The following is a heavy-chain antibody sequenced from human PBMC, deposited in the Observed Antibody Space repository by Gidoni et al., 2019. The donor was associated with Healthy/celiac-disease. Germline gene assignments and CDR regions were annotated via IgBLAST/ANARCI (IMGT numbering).Heavy chain of an antibody. CDR1: GGTFSSYA. Sequence: QVQLVQSGAEVKKPGSSVTVSCKASGGTFSSYAISWVRQAPGQWLEWMGGIIPIFGTANYAQKFQGRVTITADESTSTAYMELSSLRAEDTAVYYCARAELFGDPESGNWYFDLWGRGTLVTVSS. CDR2: IIPIFGTA. V-gene: IGHV1-69*01. D-gene: IGHD2-21*02. J-gene: IGHJ2*01. CDR3: ARAELFGDPESGNWYFDL.